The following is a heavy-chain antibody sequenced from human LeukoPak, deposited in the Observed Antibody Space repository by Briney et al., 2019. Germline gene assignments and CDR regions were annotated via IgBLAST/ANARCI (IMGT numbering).Heavy chain of an antibody. J-gene: IGHJ3*02. V-gene: IGHV4-59*01. CDR2: IFYSGSI. CDR3: ARDQNRAFDI. CDR1: GGSISSYY. Sequence: SETLSLTCTVSGGSISSYYWSWIRQPPGKGLEWIGYIFYSGSINYNPSLKSRVTISVDTSKNQFSLKLSSVTAADTAVYYCARDQNRAFDIWGQGTMVTVSS.